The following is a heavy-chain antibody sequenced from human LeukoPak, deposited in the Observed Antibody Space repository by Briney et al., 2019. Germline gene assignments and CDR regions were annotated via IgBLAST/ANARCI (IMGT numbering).Heavy chain of an antibody. Sequence: SETLSLTCTVSGGSISSGSYYWSWIRQPAGKGLEWIGRIYTSGSTNYNPSLKSRVTISVDTSKNQFSLKLSSVTAADTAVYYCASSSWSYYYYYGMDVWGQGTTVTVSS. V-gene: IGHV4-61*02. J-gene: IGHJ6*02. CDR3: ASSSWSYYYYYGMDV. CDR2: IYTSGST. D-gene: IGHD6-13*01. CDR1: GGSISSGSYY.